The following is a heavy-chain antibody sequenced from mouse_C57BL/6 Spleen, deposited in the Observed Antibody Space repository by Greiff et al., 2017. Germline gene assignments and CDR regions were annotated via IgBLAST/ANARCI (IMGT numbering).Heavy chain of an antibody. V-gene: IGHV14-2*01. Sequence: EVQLQQSGAELVKPGASVKLSCTASGFNIKDYYMHWVKQRTEQGLEWIGRIDPEDGETKYAPKFQGKATITADTSTNTAYLQLSSLTSEDTAVYYCTRDYYGSSPHWYVDVWGTGTTVTVSS. J-gene: IGHJ1*03. CDR3: TRDYYGSSPHWYVDV. CDR1: GFNIKDYY. D-gene: IGHD1-1*01. CDR2: IDPEDGET.